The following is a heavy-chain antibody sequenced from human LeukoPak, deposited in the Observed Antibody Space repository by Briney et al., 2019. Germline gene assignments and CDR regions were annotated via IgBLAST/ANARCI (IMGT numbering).Heavy chain of an antibody. CDR2: INPNNGGT. D-gene: IGHD6-19*01. CDR3: ARDLSGWYGDFDY. CDR1: GYTFTGYY. Sequence: ASVKVSCKASGYTFTGYYIHWVRQAPGQGLEWMGRINPNNGGTNYAQKFQGRVTMTRDTSISTAYMELSRLRSDDTAVYYCARDLSGWYGDFDYWGQGTLLTVSS. J-gene: IGHJ4*02. V-gene: IGHV1-2*06.